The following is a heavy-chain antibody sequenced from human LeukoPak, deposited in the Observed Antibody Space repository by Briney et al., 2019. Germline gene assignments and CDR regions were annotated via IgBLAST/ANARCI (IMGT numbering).Heavy chain of an antibody. J-gene: IGHJ4*02. D-gene: IGHD3-16*02. Sequence: PSETLSLTCTVSGGSISSSSYYWGWIRQPPGKGLEWIGSIYYSGSTYYNPSLKSRVTISVDTSKNQFSLKLSSVTAADTAVYYCAVTPLREGSYYFDYWGQGTLVTVSS. CDR2: IYYSGST. CDR3: AVTPLREGSYYFDY. V-gene: IGHV4-39*07. CDR1: GGSISSSSYY.